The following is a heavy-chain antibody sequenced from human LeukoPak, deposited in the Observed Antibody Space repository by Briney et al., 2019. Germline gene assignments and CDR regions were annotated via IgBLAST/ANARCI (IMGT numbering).Heavy chain of an antibody. CDR1: GGSFSGYY. J-gene: IGHJ3*02. D-gene: IGHD1-26*01. CDR2: INHSGST. Sequence: PSETLSLTCAVYGGSFSGYYWSWIRQPPGKGLEWIGEINHSGSTNYNPSLKSRVTISVDTSKNQFSLKLSSVTAADTAVYYCARQYSGSYYATPFFDIWGQGTMVTVSS. V-gene: IGHV4-34*01. CDR3: ARQYSGSYYATPFFDI.